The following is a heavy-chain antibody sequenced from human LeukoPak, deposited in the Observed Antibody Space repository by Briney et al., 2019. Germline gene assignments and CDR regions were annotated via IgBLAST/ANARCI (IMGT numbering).Heavy chain of an antibody. CDR1: GFTSDDYA. Sequence: PGRSLRLSCAASGFTSDDYAMHWVRQAPGTGLEWVSGISWNSGSIGYADSVKGRFTISRDNAKNSLYLPMNSLRAEDMALYYCAKARNSIVVVTALDYWGQGTLVTVSS. J-gene: IGHJ4*02. CDR3: AKARNSIVVVTALDY. D-gene: IGHD2-21*02. CDR2: ISWNSGSI. V-gene: IGHV3-9*02.